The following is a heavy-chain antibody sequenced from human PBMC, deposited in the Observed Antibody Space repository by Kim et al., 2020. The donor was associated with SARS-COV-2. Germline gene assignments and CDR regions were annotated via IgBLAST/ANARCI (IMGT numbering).Heavy chain of an antibody. CDR2: IYYSGST. CDR1: GGSISSYY. CDR3: ARELNECGGDCYSLNWFDP. D-gene: IGHD2-21*01. J-gene: IGHJ5*02. Sequence: SETLSLTCTVSGGSISSYYWSWIRQPPGKGLEWIGYIYYSGSTNYNPSLKSRVTISVDTSKNQFSLKLSSVTAADTAVYYCARELNECGGDCYSLNWFDPWGQGTLVTVSS. V-gene: IGHV4-59*13.